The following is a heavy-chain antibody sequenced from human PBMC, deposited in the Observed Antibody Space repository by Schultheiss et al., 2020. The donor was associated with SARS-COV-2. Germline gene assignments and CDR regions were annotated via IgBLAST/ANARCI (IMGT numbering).Heavy chain of an antibody. D-gene: IGHD5-18*01. J-gene: IGHJ6*02. CDR3: AREDTAMGMGYGMDV. CDR2: IYSGGST. V-gene: IGHV3-66*01. Sequence: GGSLRLSCAASGFTFSSYAMSWVRQAPGKGLEWVSVIYSGGSTYYADSVKGRFTISRDNSKNTLYLQMNSLRAEDTAVYYCAREDTAMGMGYGMDVWGQGTTVTVSS. CDR1: GFTFSSYA.